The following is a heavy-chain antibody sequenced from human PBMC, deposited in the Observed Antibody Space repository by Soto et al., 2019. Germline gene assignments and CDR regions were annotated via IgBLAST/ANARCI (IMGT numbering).Heavy chain of an antibody. Sequence: EVQLLESGGGLVQPGGSLRLSCAASGFTFSSDTMSWVRQAPGKGLEWVSAISKTGDSTHYADAVKGRCTTSRDTSTNTLYLQMNSMSADDTAVYYCAKSDGSGWFNYFQLWAQGTLVTVSS. D-gene: IGHD6-19*01. CDR2: ISKTGDST. J-gene: IGHJ1*01. CDR1: GFTFSSDT. CDR3: AKSDGSGWFNYFQL. V-gene: IGHV3-23*01.